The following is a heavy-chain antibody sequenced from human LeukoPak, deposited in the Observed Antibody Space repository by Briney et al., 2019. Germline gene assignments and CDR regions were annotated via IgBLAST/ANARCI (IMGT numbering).Heavy chain of an antibody. Sequence: SETLSLTCTVSGGSISSSSYYWGWIRQPPGKGLEWIGGIYYSGSTYYNPSLKSRVTISVDTSKNQFSLKLSSVTAADTAVYYCASAYCGGDCYQMFYFQHWSQGTLVTVSS. CDR3: ASAYCGGDCYQMFYFQH. CDR1: GGSISSSSYY. CDR2: IYYSGST. V-gene: IGHV4-39*01. D-gene: IGHD2-21*02. J-gene: IGHJ1*01.